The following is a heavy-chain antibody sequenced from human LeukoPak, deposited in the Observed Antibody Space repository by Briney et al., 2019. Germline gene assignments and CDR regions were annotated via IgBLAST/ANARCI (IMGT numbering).Heavy chain of an antibody. V-gene: IGHV5-51*01. D-gene: IGHD5-12*01. CDR1: GYSFTTYC. CDR2: IYPGDSDT. J-gene: IGHJ4*02. Sequence: AESLKSSCRGSGYSFTTYCIGWWRQMPPKGLVWVGIIYPGDSDTRYRPSFQGQVTISADKSISAAYLQWNSLKASDTAMYYCARAGYSGYTFDYWGQGTLVTVSS. CDR3: ARAGYSGYTFDY.